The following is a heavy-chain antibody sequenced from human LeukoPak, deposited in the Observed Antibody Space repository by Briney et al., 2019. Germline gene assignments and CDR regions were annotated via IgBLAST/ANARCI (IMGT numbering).Heavy chain of an antibody. Sequence: PSETLSLTCSVSGGSVSNTNYYWGWIRQPPGKGLEWIGSAFYTGSNYYNPSLKSRVTISVDTSKNQFSLKLSSVTAADTAVYYCARVLGYCSGGSCYYYYMDVWGKGTTVTVSS. CDR3: ARVLGYCSGGSCYYYYMDV. CDR1: GGSVSNTNYY. D-gene: IGHD2-15*01. J-gene: IGHJ6*03. V-gene: IGHV4-39*07. CDR2: AFYTGSN.